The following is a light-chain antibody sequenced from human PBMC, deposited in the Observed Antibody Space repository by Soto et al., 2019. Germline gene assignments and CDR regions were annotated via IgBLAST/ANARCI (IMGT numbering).Light chain of an antibody. J-gene: IGKJ3*01. CDR3: QQYVTAPYT. CDR2: GAS. V-gene: IGKV3-20*01. Sequence: EIVLTQSPGTLSLSPGERATLSCRASQSVGSNHLAWYRQKPGQAPRLLIYGASSRATGIPDRISGSGSGTDFTLTISRLEPEDFAVYYCQQYVTAPYTFGPGTKGDIK. CDR1: QSVGSNH.